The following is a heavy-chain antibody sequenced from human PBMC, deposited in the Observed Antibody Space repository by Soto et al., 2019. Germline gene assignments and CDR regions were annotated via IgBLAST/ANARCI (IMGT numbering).Heavy chain of an antibody. CDR2: IYSGGST. J-gene: IGHJ6*02. Sequence: SETLSLTCTVSGGFVNIDTHSWSWIRQTPGKRLEWIGFIYSGGSTKNPSLRSRVTMSVDTSKNQFSLKLRSVIVADTAVYHCARFVRSCSATTCSTRADVWGQGITVTVSS. V-gene: IGHV4-61*01. CDR3: ARFVRSCSATTCSTRADV. D-gene: IGHD2-2*01. CDR1: GGFVNIDTHS.